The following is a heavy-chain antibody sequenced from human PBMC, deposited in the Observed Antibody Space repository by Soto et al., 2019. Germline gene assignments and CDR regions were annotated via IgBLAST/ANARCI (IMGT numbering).Heavy chain of an antibody. CDR3: AKRYDSSSDYYSAFDI. CDR2: ISGSGGST. Sequence: HPGGSLRLSCAASGFTFSSYAMSWVRQAPGKGLEWVSTISGSGGSTYYADSVKGRFTISRDNSKNTLYLQMNSLRAEDTALYYCAKRYDSSSDYYSAFDIWGQGTMVTVSS. J-gene: IGHJ3*02. CDR1: GFTFSSYA. V-gene: IGHV3-23*01. D-gene: IGHD3-22*01.